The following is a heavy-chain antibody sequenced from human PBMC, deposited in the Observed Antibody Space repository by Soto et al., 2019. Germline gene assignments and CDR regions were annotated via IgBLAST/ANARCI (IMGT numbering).Heavy chain of an antibody. CDR3: ARDTQRGYSGYFDS. V-gene: IGHV4-31*03. J-gene: IGHJ4*02. CDR2: IYYSGGT. D-gene: IGHD5-12*01. CDR1: GGSLSSGGYY. Sequence: QVQLQESGPGLVKPSRTLSLSCTVSGGSLSSGGYYWSWIRQHPGKGLEWIGFIYYSGGTYYNPSLKSRVTISVDTSQNQFSLKLSSVTAADTAVYYCARDTQRGYSGYFDSWGQGTLVTVSS.